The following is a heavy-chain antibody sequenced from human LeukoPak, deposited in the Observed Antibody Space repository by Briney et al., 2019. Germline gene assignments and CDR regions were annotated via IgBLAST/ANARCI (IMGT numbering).Heavy chain of an antibody. Sequence: ASVKVSCKASGYTFTGYYMHWVRRAPGQGLEWMGWMNPNSGNTGYAQKFQGRVTMTRNTSISTAYMELSSLRSEDTAVYYCARGRKGCSGGSCLFRSYYYMDVWGKGTTVTVSS. CDR1: GYTFTGYY. CDR3: ARGRKGCSGGSCLFRSYYYMDV. D-gene: IGHD2-15*01. V-gene: IGHV1-8*02. J-gene: IGHJ6*03. CDR2: MNPNSGNT.